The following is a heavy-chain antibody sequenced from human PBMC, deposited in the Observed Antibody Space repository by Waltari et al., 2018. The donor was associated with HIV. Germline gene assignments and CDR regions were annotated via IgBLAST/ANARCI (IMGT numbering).Heavy chain of an antibody. V-gene: IGHV1-69*12. CDR1: GGIVRSSA. J-gene: IGHJ4*02. D-gene: IGHD3-22*01. CDR2: IIPIFGSA. CDR3: AMGHYYDSNGYYSFDF. Sequence: QVQLVQSGAEVKKPGSSVKVSCRASGGIVRSSAITWVRPAPGQGLEWLGGIIPIFGSANYAQKFQGRVTITADESTSTAYMELSSLRSEDTAVYYCAMGHYYDSNGYYSFDFWGQGTLVTVSS.